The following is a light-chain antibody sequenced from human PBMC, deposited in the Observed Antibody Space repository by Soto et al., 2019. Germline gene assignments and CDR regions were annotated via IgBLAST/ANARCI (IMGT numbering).Light chain of an antibody. CDR1: QSISSY. Sequence: DIQLTQTPSTLSASVGDRVTITCRASQSISSYLNWYQQKPGKAPKLLIYAASSLQSGVPSRSSGSGSGTDFTLTISSLQPEDFATYYCQQSYSTPPTFSQGTKV. CDR3: QQSYSTPPT. V-gene: IGKV1-39*01. CDR2: AAS. J-gene: IGKJ1*01.